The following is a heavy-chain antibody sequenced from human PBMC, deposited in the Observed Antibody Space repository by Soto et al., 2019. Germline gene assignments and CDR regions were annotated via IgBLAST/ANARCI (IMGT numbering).Heavy chain of an antibody. CDR3: ARDSDYDFWSGYTTGYYYGMDV. Sequence: QVQLVQSGAEVKKPGSSVKVSCKASGGTFSSYAISWVRQAPVQGVEWMGGILPIFGTANYAQKFQGIVTITAHESTSTANMELSILRSEDTAVYYCARDSDYDFWSGYTTGYYYGMDVWGQGTTVTVSS. CDR2: ILPIFGTA. J-gene: IGHJ6*02. V-gene: IGHV1-69*01. D-gene: IGHD3-3*01. CDR1: GGTFSSYA.